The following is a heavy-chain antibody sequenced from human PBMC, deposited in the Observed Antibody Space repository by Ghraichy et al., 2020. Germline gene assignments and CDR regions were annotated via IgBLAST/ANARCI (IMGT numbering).Heavy chain of an antibody. CDR3: ATTAYYGNTGYYDYYYYYYVVDV. J-gene: IGHJ6*02. V-gene: IGHV1-69*06. D-gene: IGHD3-22*01. CDR2: IIPMFRPP. Sequence: SVKVSCKASGGTFSSYAISWVRQAPGQGLEWVGGIIPMFRPPNYAQKLQGRVTITADTSTSTAFMELSSLRSEDTAVYYCATTAYYGNTGYYDYYYYYYVVDVWGQGTTVTVSS. CDR1: GGTFSSYA.